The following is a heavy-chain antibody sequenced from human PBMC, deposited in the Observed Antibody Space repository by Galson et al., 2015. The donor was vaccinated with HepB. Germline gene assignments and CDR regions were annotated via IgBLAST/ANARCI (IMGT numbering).Heavy chain of an antibody. Sequence: CAISGDSVSSKSAAWNWIRQSPSRGLEWLGRTYYRSRWNNNYAASVKSRVTINANTSRNQLSLQLNSVTPEDTAIYYCARNVAILDYWGPGILVTVST. J-gene: IGHJ4*01. CDR3: ARNVAILDY. CDR1: GDSVSSKSAA. D-gene: IGHD1-26*01. V-gene: IGHV6-1*01. CDR2: TYYRSRWNN.